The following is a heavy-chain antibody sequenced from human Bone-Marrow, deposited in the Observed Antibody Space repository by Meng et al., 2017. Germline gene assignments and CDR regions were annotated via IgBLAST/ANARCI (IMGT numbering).Heavy chain of an antibody. Sequence: SGPTLVKPTQTLTLTCTFSGFSLSTSGMCVSWVRQPPGKALEWLALIDWDDDKYYSTSLKTRLTISKDTSKNQVVLTMTNMDPVDTATYYCAHRDGYSFENDAFDFWGQGTMVTVSS. J-gene: IGHJ3*01. CDR1: GFSLSTSGMC. D-gene: IGHD5-12*01. V-gene: IGHV2-70*12. CDR3: AHRDGYSFENDAFDF. CDR2: IDWDDDK.